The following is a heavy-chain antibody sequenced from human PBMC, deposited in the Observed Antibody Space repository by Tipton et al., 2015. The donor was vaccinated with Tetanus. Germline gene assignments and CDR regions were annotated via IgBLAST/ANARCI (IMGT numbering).Heavy chain of an antibody. Sequence: TLSLTCTVSGGSISSGGYYWSWIRQHPGKGLEWIGYIYYSGSTYYNPSLKSRVTVSVDMSRNQVSLKLSSVTAADTAVYYCTRLRYCYGGSCHHDYWGQGTLVTVSS. D-gene: IGHD2-15*01. J-gene: IGHJ4*02. V-gene: IGHV4-31*03. CDR2: IYYSGST. CDR3: TRLRYCYGGSCHHDY. CDR1: GGSISSGGYY.